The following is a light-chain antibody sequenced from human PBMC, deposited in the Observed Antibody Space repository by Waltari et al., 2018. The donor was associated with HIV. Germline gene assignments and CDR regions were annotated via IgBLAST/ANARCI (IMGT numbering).Light chain of an antibody. Sequence: QSVLTQPPSVSGTPGQNVTISCSGSSTNIGSTIVHWYQQLPGAAPKLLIYSNDQRPSGVPDRFSGSKSGTSASLAISGLQSADEADYYCAAWDDSLNGMFGGGTKLTV. V-gene: IGLV1-44*01. CDR3: AAWDDSLNGM. CDR1: STNIGSTI. J-gene: IGLJ3*02. CDR2: SND.